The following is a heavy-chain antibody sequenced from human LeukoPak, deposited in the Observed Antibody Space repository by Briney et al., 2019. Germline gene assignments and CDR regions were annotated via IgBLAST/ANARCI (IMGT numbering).Heavy chain of an antibody. Sequence: ETLSLTCAVYGESFSGYYWTWIRQPPGKGLEWVSSISSSSSYIYYADSVKGRFTISRDNAKNTLYLQMNSLRAEDTAVYYCARATSGSRDGYNWRFDYWGQGTLVTVSS. V-gene: IGHV3-21*01. CDR1: GESFSGYY. D-gene: IGHD5-24*01. CDR2: ISSSSSYI. CDR3: ARATSGSRDGYNWRFDY. J-gene: IGHJ4*02.